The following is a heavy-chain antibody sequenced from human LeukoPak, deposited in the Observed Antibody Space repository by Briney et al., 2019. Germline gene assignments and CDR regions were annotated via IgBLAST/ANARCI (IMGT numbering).Heavy chain of an antibody. Sequence: GGSLRLSCADSGFSFSKYWMHWVPHAPGKGLVRVSRISTDGASTTYADLVKSRFTISRENAKKSQYMQKNTLRAEDTAVYYCASESFDILRGGFEYWGQGVLVTVSS. CDR3: ASESFDILRGGFEY. CDR2: ISTDGAST. V-gene: IGHV3-74*01. J-gene: IGHJ4*02. CDR1: GFSFSKYW. D-gene: IGHD3-9*01.